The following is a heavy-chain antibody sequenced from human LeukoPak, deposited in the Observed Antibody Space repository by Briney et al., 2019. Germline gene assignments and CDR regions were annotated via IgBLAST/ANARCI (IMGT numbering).Heavy chain of an antibody. CDR3: ARAGGYGDYTTDY. Sequence: PGGSLRRSCAASGFTFSSYGMHWVRQAPGKGLEWVAVIWYDGSNKYYADSVKGRFTISRDNSKNTLYLQMNSLRAEDTAVYYCARAGGYGDYTTDYWGQGTLVTVSS. D-gene: IGHD4-17*01. CDR2: IWYDGSNK. CDR1: GFTFSSYG. J-gene: IGHJ4*02. V-gene: IGHV3-33*01.